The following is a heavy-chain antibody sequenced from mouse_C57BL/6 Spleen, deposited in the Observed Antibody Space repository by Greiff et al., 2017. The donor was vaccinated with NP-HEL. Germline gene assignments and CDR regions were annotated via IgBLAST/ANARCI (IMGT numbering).Heavy chain of an antibody. V-gene: IGHV1-69*01. Sequence: QVQLQQSGAELVMPGASVKLSCKASGYTFTSYWMHWVKQRPGQGLEWIGEIDPSDSYTNYNQKFKGKSTLTVDKSSSTAYMQLSSLTSEDSAVYYCASGGFPRQLRLRDAMDYWGQGTSVTVSS. J-gene: IGHJ4*01. CDR1: GYTFTSYW. D-gene: IGHD3-2*02. CDR2: IDPSDSYT. CDR3: ASGGFPRQLRLRDAMDY.